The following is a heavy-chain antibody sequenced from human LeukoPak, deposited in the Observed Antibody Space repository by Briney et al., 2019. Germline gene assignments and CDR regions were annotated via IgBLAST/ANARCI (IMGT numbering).Heavy chain of an antibody. CDR1: GFTFSSYS. Sequence: GGSLRLSCAASGFTFSSYSMNWVRQAPGKGLEWVGRIKSKTDGGTTDYAAPVKGRFTISRDDSKNTLYLQMNSLKTEDTAVYYCTTDELSDIVATVYYFDYWGQGTLVTVSS. CDR3: TTDELSDIVATVYYFDY. CDR2: IKSKTDGGTT. J-gene: IGHJ4*02. V-gene: IGHV3-15*01. D-gene: IGHD5-12*01.